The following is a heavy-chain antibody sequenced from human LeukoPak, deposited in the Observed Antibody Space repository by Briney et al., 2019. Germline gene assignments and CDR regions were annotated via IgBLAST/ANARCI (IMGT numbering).Heavy chain of an antibody. J-gene: IGHJ5*02. CDR1: GYTFTSYG. D-gene: IGHD5-12*01. CDR2: ISAYNGNT. CDR3: ARVGYSGYDYGWFDP. Sequence: ASVKVSCKASGYTFTSYGISWVRQAPGQGLEWMGWISAYNGNTNYAQKLQGRVTMTTDTSTSTAYMELRSLRSDDTAVYYCARVGYSGYDYGWFDPWGQGTLVTVSS. V-gene: IGHV1-18*01.